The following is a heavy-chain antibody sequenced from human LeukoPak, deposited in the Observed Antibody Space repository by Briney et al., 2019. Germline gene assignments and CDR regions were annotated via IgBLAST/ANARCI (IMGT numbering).Heavy chain of an antibody. V-gene: IGHV4-38-2*02. CDR3: ARQGEQRTSRFRYYYDSSGYSNFDY. D-gene: IGHD3-22*01. Sequence: PSETLSLTCTVSGYSISSGYYWGWIRQPPGKGLEWIGSIYHSGSTYYNPSLKSRVTISVDTSKNQFSLKLSSVTAADTAVYYCARQGEQRTSRFRYYYDSSGYSNFDYWGQGTLVTVSS. CDR2: IYHSGST. CDR1: GYSISSGYY. J-gene: IGHJ4*02.